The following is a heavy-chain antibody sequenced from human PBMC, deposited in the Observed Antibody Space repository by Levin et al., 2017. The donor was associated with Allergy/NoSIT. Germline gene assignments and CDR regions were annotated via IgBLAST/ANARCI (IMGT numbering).Heavy chain of an antibody. CDR1: GGSISSSSYY. Sequence: SETLSLTCTVSGGSISSSSYYWGWIRQPPGKGLEWIGSIYYSGSTYYNPSLKSRVTISVDTSKNQFSLKLSSVTAADTAVYYCARLFWGDIWGQGTMVTVSS. D-gene: IGHD3-10*02. CDR2: IYYSGST. V-gene: IGHV4-39*01. J-gene: IGHJ3*02. CDR3: ARLFWGDI.